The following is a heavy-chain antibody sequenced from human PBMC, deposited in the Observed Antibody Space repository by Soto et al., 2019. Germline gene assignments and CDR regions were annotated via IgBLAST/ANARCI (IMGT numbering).Heavy chain of an antibody. CDR2: IYSGVAR. J-gene: IGHJ5*01. V-gene: IGHV3-53*01. CDR3: AKLGPYGSESYSFRYNWIDS. D-gene: IGHD3-10*01. Sequence: AVRLLRVSCSASKFSVSSSHMVLVVKTPVKLLECVSVIYSGVARYYAGSVKGRFTISRDRSKNTVYLQMDVLRTEDKAVYHCAKLGPYGSESYSFRYNWIDSWGQGTLVTDSS. CDR1: KFSVSSSH.